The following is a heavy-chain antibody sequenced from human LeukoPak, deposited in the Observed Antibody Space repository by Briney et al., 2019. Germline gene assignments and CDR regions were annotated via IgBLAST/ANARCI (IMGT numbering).Heavy chain of an antibody. J-gene: IGHJ4*02. Sequence: GASVKVSCKASGYTFTGYYMHWVRQAPGQGLEWMGWIYPNSGGTNYAQKFQGRVTMTRDTSISTAYMELSRLRSDDTAVYYCARDPFSSSWYFPYFDYWGQGTLVTVSS. CDR2: IYPNSGGT. CDR1: GYTFTGYY. D-gene: IGHD6-13*01. CDR3: ARDPFSSSWYFPYFDY. V-gene: IGHV1-2*02.